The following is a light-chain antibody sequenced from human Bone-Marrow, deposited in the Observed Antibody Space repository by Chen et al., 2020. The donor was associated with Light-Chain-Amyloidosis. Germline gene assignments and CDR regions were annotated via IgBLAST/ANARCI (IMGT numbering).Light chain of an antibody. CDR1: QTISSNY. Sequence: EIVLTQSPGTLSLSPVDGANLSCRASQTISSNYLTWYQQKFGQAPRLLSYGSSSRATGIPDRFTGSGSGTDFTLTINRLEPEDFALYYCQQYGTSPLTFGGGTKMEIK. CDR3: QQYGTSPLT. CDR2: GSS. J-gene: IGKJ4*01. V-gene: IGKV3-20*01.